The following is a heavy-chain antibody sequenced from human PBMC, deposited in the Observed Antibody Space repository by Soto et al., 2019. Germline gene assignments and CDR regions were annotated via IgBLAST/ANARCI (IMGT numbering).Heavy chain of an antibody. Sequence: GGSLRLSCEGSGFIFSDYEMNWVRQVPGKGLEWISYISISGTIIHYADSVKGRLTISRDNSKNTLFLQINTLRADDAAVYYCTKLTSWYGGWFDPWGQGTLVTVSS. CDR3: TKLTSWYGGWFDP. J-gene: IGHJ5*02. D-gene: IGHD2-2*01. CDR2: ISISGTII. CDR1: GFIFSDYE. V-gene: IGHV3-23*01.